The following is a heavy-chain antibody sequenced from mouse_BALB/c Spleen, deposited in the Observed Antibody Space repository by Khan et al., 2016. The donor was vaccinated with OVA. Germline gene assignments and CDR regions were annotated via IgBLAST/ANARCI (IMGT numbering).Heavy chain of an antibody. Sequence: EVKLEESGGGLVQPGGSMKLSCAASGFTFSDAWMDWVRQSPEKGLEWVAEIRSKANNHATYSSESVRGRFTISRADSKSSVYLQMNSLSDADTGIYYSTSNYVRYYYSMDYWGQGTSVTVST. CDR1: GFTFSDAW. CDR2: IRSKANNHAT. V-gene: IGHV6-6*01. CDR3: TSNYVRYYYSMDY. J-gene: IGHJ4*01. D-gene: IGHD1-1*01.